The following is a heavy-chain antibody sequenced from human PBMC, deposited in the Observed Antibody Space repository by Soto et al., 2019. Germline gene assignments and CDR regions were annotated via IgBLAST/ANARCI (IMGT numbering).Heavy chain of an antibody. CDR1: GGSFSGYY. CDR2: INHSGST. CDR3: ARELGSGYYYRYFDY. Sequence: QVQLQQWGAGLLKPSETLSLTCAVYGGSFSGYYWSWIRQPPGKGLEWIGEINHSGSTNYNPSLKSRVTISVDTSKNQFSLKLSSVTAADTAVYYCARELGSGYYYRYFDYWGQGTLVTVSS. J-gene: IGHJ4*02. V-gene: IGHV4-34*01. D-gene: IGHD3-22*01.